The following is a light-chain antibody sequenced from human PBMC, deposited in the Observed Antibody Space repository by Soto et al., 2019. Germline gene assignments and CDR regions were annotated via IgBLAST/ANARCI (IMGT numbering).Light chain of an antibody. J-gene: IGKJ2*01. V-gene: IGKV1-5*03. CDR1: QSISSW. CDR3: QQYYGYSQT. Sequence: DIQMTQSPSTLSASVGDRVTITCRASQSISSWLAWYQQKPAKAPTLLIYKASSLESGVPSRISGSGCGTKFTLTISSLQPDDFATYYCQQYYGYSQTFGHGTKLEIK. CDR2: KAS.